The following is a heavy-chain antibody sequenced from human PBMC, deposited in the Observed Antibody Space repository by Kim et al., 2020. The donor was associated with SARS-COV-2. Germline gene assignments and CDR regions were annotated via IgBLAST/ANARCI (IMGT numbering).Heavy chain of an antibody. CDR3: ARRAAVTTGYYFDY. V-gene: IGHV4-59*01. D-gene: IGHD4-17*01. Sequence: TPSLKSRVTISVDTSKNQFSLKLSSVTAADTAVYYCARRAAVTTGYYFDYWGQGTLVTVSS. J-gene: IGHJ4*02.